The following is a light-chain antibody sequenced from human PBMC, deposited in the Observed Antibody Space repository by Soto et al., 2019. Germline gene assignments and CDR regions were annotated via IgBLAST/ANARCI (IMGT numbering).Light chain of an antibody. Sequence: QSVLTQPRSVSGSPGQSVTISCTGTSSDVGGYNYVSWYQQHPGKAPKLIIYDVSKRPSGVPDRFSGSKSGITASLTISGLQAEDEADYYCCSYAGSQTWVFGGGTKLTVL. CDR3: CSYAGSQTWV. CDR2: DVS. V-gene: IGLV2-11*01. J-gene: IGLJ3*02. CDR1: SSDVGGYNY.